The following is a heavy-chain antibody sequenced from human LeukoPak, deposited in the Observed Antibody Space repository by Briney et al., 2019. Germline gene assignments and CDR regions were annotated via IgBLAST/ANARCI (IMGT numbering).Heavy chain of an antibody. CDR2: INPNSGGT. CDR3: ARSGTGTTYNPYFDY. D-gene: IGHD1-1*01. J-gene: IGHJ4*02. Sequence: ASVKVSCKASGYTFTSYDINWVRQATGQGLEWMGWINPNSGGTNYAQKFQGRVTMTRDTSISTAYMELSRLRSDDTAVYYCARSGTGTTYNPYFDYWGQGTLVTVSS. V-gene: IGHV1-2*02. CDR1: GYTFTSYD.